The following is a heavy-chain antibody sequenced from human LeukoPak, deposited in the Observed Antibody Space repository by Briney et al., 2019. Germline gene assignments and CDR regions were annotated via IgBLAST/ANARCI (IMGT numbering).Heavy chain of an antibody. CDR3: ARGGDIVVVPAAMSGAFDI. Sequence: SVKVSCKASGGTFSSYAISWVRQAPGQGLEWMGGIIPIFGTANYAQKVQGRVTITADKSTSTAYMELSSLRSEDTAVYYCARGGDIVVVPAAMSGAFDIWGQGTMVTVSS. V-gene: IGHV1-69*06. D-gene: IGHD2-2*01. CDR2: IIPIFGTA. CDR1: GGTFSSYA. J-gene: IGHJ3*02.